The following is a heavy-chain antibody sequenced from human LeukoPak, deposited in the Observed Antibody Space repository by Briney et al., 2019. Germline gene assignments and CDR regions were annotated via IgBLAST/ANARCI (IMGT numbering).Heavy chain of an antibody. Sequence: SETLSLTCTVSGGSISSYYWSWIRQPPGKGLEWIGYIYYSGSTNYNPSLKSRVTISVDTSKNQFSLKLSSVTAADTAVYYCARRPGRGRFDPWGQGTLVTVSS. J-gene: IGHJ5*02. V-gene: IGHV4-59*01. CDR2: IYYSGST. CDR1: GGSISSYY. CDR3: ARRPGRGRFDP. D-gene: IGHD3-10*01.